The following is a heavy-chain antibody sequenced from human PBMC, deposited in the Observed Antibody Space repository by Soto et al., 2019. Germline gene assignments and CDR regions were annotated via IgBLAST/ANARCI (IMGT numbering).Heavy chain of an antibody. Sequence: GGSLRLSCAASGFTFSSYWMSWVRQAPGKGLEWVANIKQDGSEKYYVDSVKGRFTICRDNAKNSLYLQMNSLRAEDTAVYYCARAPSITAATLGYYYGMDFWGQGTTVTVSS. CDR3: ARAPSITAATLGYYYGMDF. J-gene: IGHJ6*02. V-gene: IGHV3-7*03. CDR2: IKQDGSEK. D-gene: IGHD1-20*01. CDR1: GFTFSSYW.